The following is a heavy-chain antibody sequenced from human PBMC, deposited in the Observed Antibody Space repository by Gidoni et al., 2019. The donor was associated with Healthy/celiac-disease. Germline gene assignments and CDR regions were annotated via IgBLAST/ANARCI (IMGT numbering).Heavy chain of an antibody. J-gene: IGHJ6*02. CDR2: IEPSDSYT. CDR3: ARLIFPPQRSTVAPGSLYYYYYGMDV. Sequence: EVQLVQSGAEVKKPGESLRISCKGSGYSFTSSWISWVRQMPGKGLEWMGRIEPSDSYTNYSPSFQGHVTISADKSISTAYLQWSSLKASDTAMYYCARLIFPPQRSTVAPGSLYYYYYGMDVWGQGTTVTVSS. V-gene: IGHV5-10-1*03. CDR1: GYSFTSSW. D-gene: IGHD4-17*01.